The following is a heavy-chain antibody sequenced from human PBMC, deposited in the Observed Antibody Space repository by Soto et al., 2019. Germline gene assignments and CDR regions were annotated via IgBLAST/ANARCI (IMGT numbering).Heavy chain of an antibody. CDR1: GGSISSSSYY. V-gene: IGHV4-39*01. CDR2: IYYSGST. CDR3: ARSIVGATGGWFDP. Sequence: PSETLSLTCTVSGGSISSSSYYWGWIRQPPGKGLEWIGSIYYSGSTYYNPSLKSRVTISVDTSKNQFSLKLSSVTAADTAVYYCARSIVGATGGWFDPWGQGTLVTVSS. J-gene: IGHJ5*02. D-gene: IGHD1-26*01.